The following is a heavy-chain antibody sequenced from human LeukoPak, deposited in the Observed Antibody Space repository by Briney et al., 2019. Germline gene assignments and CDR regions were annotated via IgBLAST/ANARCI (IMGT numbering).Heavy chain of an antibody. J-gene: IGHJ4*02. CDR2: INEDGSTT. CDR1: GFTFSSYW. D-gene: IGHD1-26*01. Sequence: GGSLRLSCAASGFTFSSYWMHWVRQAPGEGLVWVSRINEDGSTTNYADSVKGRFTISRDNAKNTLYLQMNSLRAEDTAVYYCARELGGRSGYWGQGTLVTVSS. CDR3: ARELGGRSGY. V-gene: IGHV3-74*01.